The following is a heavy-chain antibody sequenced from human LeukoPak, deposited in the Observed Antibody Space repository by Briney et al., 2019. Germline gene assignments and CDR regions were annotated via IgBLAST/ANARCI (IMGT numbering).Heavy chain of an antibody. CDR2: ISGSGGST. CDR3: ARGLAAAGTAY. CDR1: GFTFSSYA. V-gene: IGHV3-23*01. Sequence: SGGSLRLSCAASGFTFSSYAMSWVRQAPGKGLEWVSAISGSGGSTYYADSVKGRFTISRDNAKNSLYLQMNSLRAEDTALYYCARGLAAAGTAYWGQGTLVTVSS. D-gene: IGHD6-13*01. J-gene: IGHJ4*02.